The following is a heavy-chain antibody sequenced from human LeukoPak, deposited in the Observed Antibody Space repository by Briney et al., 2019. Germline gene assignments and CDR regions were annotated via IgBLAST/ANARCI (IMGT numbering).Heavy chain of an antibody. CDR3: AGDSRTSFDY. V-gene: IGHV4-61*01. CDR2: IYYSGST. Sequence: SETLSLTCTVSGYSISSGYYWGWIRQPPGKGLGWIGYIYYSGSTNYNPSLKSRVTISVDTSKNQFSLKLSSVTAADTAVYYCAGDSRTSFDYWGQGTLVTVSS. CDR1: GYSISSGYY. D-gene: IGHD1-14*01. J-gene: IGHJ4*02.